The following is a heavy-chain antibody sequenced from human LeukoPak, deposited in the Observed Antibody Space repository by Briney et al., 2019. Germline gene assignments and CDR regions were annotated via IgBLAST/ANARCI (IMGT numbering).Heavy chain of an antibody. J-gene: IGHJ4*02. CDR2: INPNSGGT. Sequence: ASVKVSCKASGYTFTGYYMHWVRQAPGQGLEWMGRINPNSGGTNYAQKFQGRVTMTRDTSISTAYMELSRLRSDDTAVYYCARSVLWFGDTDFDYWGQGTVVTVSS. V-gene: IGHV1-2*06. CDR3: ARSVLWFGDTDFDY. CDR1: GYTFTGYY. D-gene: IGHD3-10*01.